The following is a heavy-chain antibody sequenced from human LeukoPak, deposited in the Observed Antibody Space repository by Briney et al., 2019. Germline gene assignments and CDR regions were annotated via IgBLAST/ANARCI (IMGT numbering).Heavy chain of an antibody. CDR3: ARQIWRSNWFDP. J-gene: IGHJ5*02. CDR1: GGSISSYY. Sequence: SETLSLTCTASGGSISSYYWSWIRQPPGKGLEWIGYIYYSGSTNYNPSLKSRVTISVDTSKNQFSLKLSSVTAADTAVYYCARQIWRSNWFDPWGQGTLVTVSS. V-gene: IGHV4-59*08. CDR2: IYYSGST. D-gene: IGHD3-3*01.